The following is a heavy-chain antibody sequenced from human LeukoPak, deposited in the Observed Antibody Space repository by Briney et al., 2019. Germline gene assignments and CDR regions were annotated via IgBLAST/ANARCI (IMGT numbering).Heavy chain of an antibody. CDR1: GFTFSDYG. Sequence: GGSLRLSCAASGFTFSDYGMHWGRQAPGKGLEWVALISSDGGNKFYADSVRERFTISRDNSKNTLFLQMYSLSIEDTAVYYCAKVFEVRGARRPKDYWGQGTLVIVSS. CDR2: ISSDGGNK. V-gene: IGHV3-30*18. D-gene: IGHD3-10*01. J-gene: IGHJ4*02. CDR3: AKVFEVRGARRPKDY.